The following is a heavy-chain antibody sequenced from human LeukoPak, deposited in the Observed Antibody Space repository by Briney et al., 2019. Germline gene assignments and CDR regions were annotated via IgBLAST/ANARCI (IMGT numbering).Heavy chain of an antibody. CDR1: GGSISSYY. CDR3: ARVPGRRSYYYYYYMDV. V-gene: IGHV4-59*01. CDR2: IYYSGST. D-gene: IGHD1-1*01. Sequence: SETLSLTCTVSGGSISSYYWSWIRQPPGKGLEWIGYIYYSGSTNYNPSLKSRVTISVDTSKNQFSLKLSSVTAADTAAYYCARVPGRRSYYYYYYMDVWGKGTTVTVPS. J-gene: IGHJ6*03.